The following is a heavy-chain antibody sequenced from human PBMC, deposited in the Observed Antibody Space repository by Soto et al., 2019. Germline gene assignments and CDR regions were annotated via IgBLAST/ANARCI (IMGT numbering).Heavy chain of an antibody. CDR2: ISSSSSTI. CDR1: GFTFSSYS. D-gene: IGHD2-2*01. V-gene: IGHV3-48*01. Sequence: EVQLVESGGGLVQPGGSLRLSCAASGFTFSSYSMNWVRQAPGKGLEWVSYISSSSSTIYYADSVKGRFTISRDNAKNSLYLQRNSLRAEDTAVYYCARDFGVVVPAGTFDYWGQGTLVTVSS. J-gene: IGHJ4*02. CDR3: ARDFGVVVPAGTFDY.